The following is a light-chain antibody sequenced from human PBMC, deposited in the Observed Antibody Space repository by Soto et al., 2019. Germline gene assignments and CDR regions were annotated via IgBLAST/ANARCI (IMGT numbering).Light chain of an antibody. J-gene: IGKJ1*01. V-gene: IGKV3-11*01. CDR3: QQCGTSSWT. CDR1: QSVSSS. Sequence: DIPLTQSPCTLSLSPGERATLTCRASQSVSSSLAWYQQKPGQAPKLLIYDASNMETGIPARFSGSGSGTNFTLTISSLQPEDFEIYYCQQCGTSSWTFGQGTKVDIK. CDR2: DAS.